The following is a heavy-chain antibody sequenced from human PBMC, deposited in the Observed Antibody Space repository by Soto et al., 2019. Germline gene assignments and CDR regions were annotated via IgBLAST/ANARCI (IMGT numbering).Heavy chain of an antibody. Sequence: PGGSLRLSCVASGVSVSDNYMGWVRQAPGKGLQWVSLIHTSGSTYYADSVKGRFAISRDNSKNTLFLQMHALRAEDTAVYYCARYNDNGDYFDYWGQGTLVTVSS. V-gene: IGHV3-53*01. CDR3: ARYNDNGDYFDY. CDR1: GVSVSDNY. D-gene: IGHD4-17*01. CDR2: IHTSGST. J-gene: IGHJ4*02.